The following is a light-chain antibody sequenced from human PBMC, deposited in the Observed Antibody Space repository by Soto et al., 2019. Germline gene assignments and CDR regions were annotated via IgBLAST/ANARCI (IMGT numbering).Light chain of an antibody. V-gene: IGKV1-5*01. J-gene: IGKJ4*01. Sequence: GDRVTITCRASQSISSWLAWYQQKPGKAPKLLIYDASSLESRVPSRFSGSGSGTEFTLTISSLQPDDFATYYCQQYNSYSLTFGGGTKVEIK. CDR3: QQYNSYSLT. CDR1: QSISSW. CDR2: DAS.